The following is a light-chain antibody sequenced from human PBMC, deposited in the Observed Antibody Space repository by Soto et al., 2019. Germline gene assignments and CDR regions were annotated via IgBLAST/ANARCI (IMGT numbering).Light chain of an antibody. V-gene: IGKV1-8*01. CDR3: QQYFSYPYT. Sequence: AIRMTQSPSSFSASTGDRVTITCRASQGLSSYLAWYQQKPGKAPKLLIYAASTLQSGVPSRFSGSGSGTDFTLAISCLQSEDLSTYYCQQYFSYPYTFGQGTKLEI. J-gene: IGKJ2*01. CDR2: AAS. CDR1: QGLSSY.